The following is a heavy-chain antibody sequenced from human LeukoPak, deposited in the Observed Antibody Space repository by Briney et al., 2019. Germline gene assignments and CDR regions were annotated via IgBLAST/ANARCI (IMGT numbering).Heavy chain of an antibody. CDR3: AKWGDYDILTGYYVSDF. V-gene: IGHV3-23*01. CDR2: ITGSGDTK. D-gene: IGHD3-9*01. J-gene: IGHJ4*02. CDR1: GFIFRNYA. Sequence: PGGSLRLSCAASGFIFRNYAMSWVRQAPGKGLEWVSAITGSGDTKYYADSVKGRFTISRDNSKNTLYVEMNTLRAEDTAVYYCAKWGDYDILTGYYVSDFWGQGTLVTVSS.